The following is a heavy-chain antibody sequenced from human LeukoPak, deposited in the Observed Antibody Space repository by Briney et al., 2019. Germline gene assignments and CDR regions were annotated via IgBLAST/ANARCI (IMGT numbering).Heavy chain of an antibody. Sequence: GWSLRLSCAASGFTFRSYAMSWVRQAPGKGLEWVSSISSSGGSTYDADSVKGRFTISRDYSKNTLYLQMNSLRAEDTAVYFCAKPSSGYTSFHIWGRGTMVIVSS. D-gene: IGHD3-22*01. J-gene: IGHJ3*02. CDR2: ISSSGGST. V-gene: IGHV3-23*01. CDR1: GFTFRSYA. CDR3: AKPSSGYTSFHI.